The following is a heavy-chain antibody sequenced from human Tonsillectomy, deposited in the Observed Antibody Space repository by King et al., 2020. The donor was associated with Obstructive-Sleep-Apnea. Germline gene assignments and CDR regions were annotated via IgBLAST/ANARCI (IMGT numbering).Heavy chain of an antibody. D-gene: IGHD1-26*01. CDR1: GNSLTSGYY. CDR3: ARGQSSGSYSDY. Sequence: VQLQESGPGLVKPSETLSLTCSVSGNSLTSGYYWGWIRQPPGKGLEWIGNIYHSGSTLYNPSLKSRVTISLDTSKNQFSLNLRSWTAADTAVYYCARGQSSGSYSDYWGQGTLVTVSS. V-gene: IGHV4-38-2*02. J-gene: IGHJ4*02. CDR2: IYHSGST.